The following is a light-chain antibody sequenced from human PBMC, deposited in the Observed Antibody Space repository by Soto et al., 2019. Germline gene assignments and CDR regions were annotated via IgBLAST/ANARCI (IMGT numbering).Light chain of an antibody. CDR3: QQRSSWT. CDR1: QSVSSF. J-gene: IGKJ1*01. CDR2: DAS. V-gene: IGKV3-11*01. Sequence: EIVLTQSPVTLSLSPGERATLSCRASQSVSSFLGWYQQKPGQAPRLLIYDASNRATGIPARFSGSGSGTDFTLTISSLEPEDFAVYYCQQRSSWTFGQGTKVEIK.